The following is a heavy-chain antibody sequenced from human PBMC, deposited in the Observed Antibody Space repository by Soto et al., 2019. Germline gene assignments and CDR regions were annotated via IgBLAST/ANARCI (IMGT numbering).Heavy chain of an antibody. CDR1: GGSLSSYY. CDR3: ARDPGEYAFDY. CDR2: IYYSGST. Sequence: SETLSLTCTVSGGSLSSYYWSWIRQPPGKGLEWIGYIYYSGSTNYNPSLKSRVTISVDTSKNQFSLKLSSVTAADTAVYYCARDPGEYAFDYWGQGTLVTVSS. D-gene: IGHD4-17*01. V-gene: IGHV4-59*01. J-gene: IGHJ4*02.